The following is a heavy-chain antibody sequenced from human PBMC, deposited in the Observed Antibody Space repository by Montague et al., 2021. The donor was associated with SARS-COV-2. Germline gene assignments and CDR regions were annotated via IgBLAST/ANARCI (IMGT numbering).Heavy chain of an antibody. CDR2: IYYSGGT. V-gene: IGHV4-59*08. D-gene: IGHD2-8*02. CDR3: ARHHTAGGVRP. CDR1: GGSISSYY. Sequence: SETLSLTCTVSGGSISSYYWSWIRQPPGKGLEWIGYIYYSGGTNYNPSLKSRVTISVDTSKNQFSLKLSSVTAADTAVYYCARHHTAGGVRPWGQGTLVTVSS. J-gene: IGHJ5*02.